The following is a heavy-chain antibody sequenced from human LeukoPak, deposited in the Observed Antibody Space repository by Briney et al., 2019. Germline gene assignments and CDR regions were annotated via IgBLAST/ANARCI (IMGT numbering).Heavy chain of an antibody. Sequence: ASVKVSCKASGYTFTGYYMHCVRQAPGHGLEWMGWINPNSGGTNYAQKFQGRVTMTRDTSISTAYMELSRLRSDDTAVYYCARVSCVAVAGPHFDYWGQGTLVTVSS. CDR1: GYTFTGYY. D-gene: IGHD6-19*01. J-gene: IGHJ4*02. CDR2: INPNSGGT. V-gene: IGHV1-2*02. CDR3: ARVSCVAVAGPHFDY.